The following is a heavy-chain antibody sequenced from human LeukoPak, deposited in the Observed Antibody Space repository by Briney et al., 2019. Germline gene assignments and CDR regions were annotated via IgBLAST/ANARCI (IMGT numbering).Heavy chain of an antibody. V-gene: IGHV3-21*01. CDR2: ISSSSSYI. CDR3: ARAGGYNWNYGFT. CDR1: GFTFSSYS. D-gene: IGHD1-7*01. Sequence: PGGSLRLSCAASGFTFSSYSMNWVRQAPGKGLEWVSSISSSSSYIYYADSVKGRFTISRDNAKNSLYLQMNSLRAEDTAVYYRARAGGYNWNYGFTWGQGTLVTVPS. J-gene: IGHJ5*02.